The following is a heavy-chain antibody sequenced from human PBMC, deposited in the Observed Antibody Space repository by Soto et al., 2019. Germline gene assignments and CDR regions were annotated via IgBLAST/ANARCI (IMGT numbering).Heavy chain of an antibody. J-gene: IGHJ5*02. Sequence: EVQLVESGGGLVQPGGSLRLSCAASGFPFSSYAMNWVRQTPDNGLEWLSYISDSGSTIHYADSVKGRFTISRDNAKNSLYLQMNSLRADDTAVYYCTRDGSWGQGTLVTVSS. V-gene: IGHV3-48*01. D-gene: IGHD5-12*01. CDR2: ISDSGSTI. CDR1: GFPFSSYA. CDR3: TRDGS.